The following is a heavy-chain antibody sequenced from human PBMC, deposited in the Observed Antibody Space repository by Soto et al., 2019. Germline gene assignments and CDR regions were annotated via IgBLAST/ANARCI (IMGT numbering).Heavy chain of an antibody. CDR1: GYTLTELS. J-gene: IGHJ4*02. CDR3: ATALLVGIAAVWDY. Sequence: ASVKVSCKVSGYTLTELSMHWVRQAPGKGLEWMGGFDPEDGETIYAQKFQGRVTMTEDTSTDTAYMELSSLRSEDTAVYYCATALLVGIAAVWDYWGQGTLVTVSS. V-gene: IGHV1-24*01. D-gene: IGHD6-6*01. CDR2: FDPEDGET.